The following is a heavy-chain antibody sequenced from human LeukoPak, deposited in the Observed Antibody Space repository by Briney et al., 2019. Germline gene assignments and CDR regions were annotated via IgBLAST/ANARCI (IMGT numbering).Heavy chain of an antibody. V-gene: IGHV4-59*01. CDR2: MYYSGNS. D-gene: IGHD3-10*01. CDR3: AIVPPGHASGSDFPDY. J-gene: IGHJ4*02. Sequence: SETLSLTCTVSGVSISSYYWSWIRQPPGKGLEWIGYMYYSGNSNYNASLKSRVTISADTSKNQVSLKLTSVTAADTAVYYCAIVPPGHASGSDFPDYWGRGTLVIVSS. CDR1: GVSISSYY.